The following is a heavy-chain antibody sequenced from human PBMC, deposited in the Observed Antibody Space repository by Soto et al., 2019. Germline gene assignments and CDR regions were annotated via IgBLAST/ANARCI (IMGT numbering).Heavy chain of an antibody. D-gene: IGHD3-22*01. CDR2: FDQEDGET. Sequence: QVQLVQSGAEVKRPGASVKVSCKISGHTLSELSMHWVRQAPGKGLEWMGGFDQEDGETIYAQKFQGRVTLIEDTSADTAYMLLSSLRSEDTAVYYCVTGEYDSSSYHPPEFDCWGQGTLVTVSS. CDR1: GHTLSELS. J-gene: IGHJ4*02. CDR3: VTGEYDSSSYHPPEFDC. V-gene: IGHV1-24*01.